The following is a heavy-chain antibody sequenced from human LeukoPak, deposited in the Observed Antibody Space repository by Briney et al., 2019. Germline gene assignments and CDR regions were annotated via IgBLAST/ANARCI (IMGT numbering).Heavy chain of an antibody. V-gene: IGHV4-59*01. CDR1: GGSISSYY. Sequence: SETLSLTCTVSGGSISSYYWSWIRQPPGKGLEWIGYIYYSGSTNYNPSLKSRVTISVDTSKNQFSLKLSSVTAADTAVYYCARVSLNYVAGYDAFDIWGQGTMVTVSS. J-gene: IGHJ3*02. D-gene: IGHD4-11*01. CDR2: IYYSGST. CDR3: ARVSLNYVAGYDAFDI.